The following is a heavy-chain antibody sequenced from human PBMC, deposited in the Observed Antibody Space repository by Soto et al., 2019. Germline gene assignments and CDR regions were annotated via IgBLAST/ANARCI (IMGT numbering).Heavy chain of an antibody. D-gene: IGHD1-26*01. CDR2: ISYDGSNK. J-gene: IGHJ1*01. CDR1: GFTFSSYA. Sequence: GGSLRLSCAASGFTFSSYAMHWVRQAPGKGLDWVAVISYDGSNKYYADSVKGRFTISRDNSKNTLYLQMNSLRAEDTAEYYCASGSYLTEYFQHWGQGTLVTVSS. V-gene: IGHV3-30-3*01. CDR3: ASGSYLTEYFQH.